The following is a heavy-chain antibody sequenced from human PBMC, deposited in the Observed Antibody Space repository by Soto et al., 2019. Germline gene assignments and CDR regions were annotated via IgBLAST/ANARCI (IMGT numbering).Heavy chain of an antibody. J-gene: IGHJ4*02. V-gene: IGHV3-23*01. CDR2: ISGSGGST. D-gene: IGHD3-16*01. Sequence: SLRLSCAASGFTFSSYAMSWVRQAPGKGLEWVSAISGSGGSTYYADSVKGRFTISRDNSHNTLYLQVHSLTAEDTAVYYCAKDRRAGGNSAFYFDFWGQGAQVTVSS. CDR3: AKDRRAGGNSAFYFDF. CDR1: GFTFSSYA.